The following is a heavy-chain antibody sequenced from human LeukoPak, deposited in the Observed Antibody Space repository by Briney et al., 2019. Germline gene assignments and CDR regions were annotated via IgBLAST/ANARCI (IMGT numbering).Heavy chain of an antibody. CDR3: ARDRPITMVRGVIKRGYGMDV. V-gene: IGHV4-39*07. CDR2: IYHSGST. J-gene: IGHJ6*04. CDR1: GGSISSSSYY. Sequence: SETLSLTCTVSGGSISSSSYYWGWIRQPPGKGLEWIGSIYHSGSTYYNPSLKSRVTISVDTSKNQFSLKLSSVTAADTAVYYCARDRPITMVRGVIKRGYGMDVWGKGTTVTVSS. D-gene: IGHD3-10*01.